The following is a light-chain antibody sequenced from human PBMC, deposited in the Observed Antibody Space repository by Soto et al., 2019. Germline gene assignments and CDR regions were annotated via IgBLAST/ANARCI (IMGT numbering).Light chain of an antibody. J-gene: IGKJ4*02. CDR1: QPVRRHSY. CDR3: QQYESASRT. V-gene: IGKV3-20*01. Sequence: IVFTQSPGTLSLSPGERATVTXRASQPVRRHSYLAWYQQKPRQAPRXXXDGXSRRARGSPDRFSGSGSGTDFTLTISRLDPEDFVVYYFQQYESASRTFGGGTKVEIK. CDR2: GXS.